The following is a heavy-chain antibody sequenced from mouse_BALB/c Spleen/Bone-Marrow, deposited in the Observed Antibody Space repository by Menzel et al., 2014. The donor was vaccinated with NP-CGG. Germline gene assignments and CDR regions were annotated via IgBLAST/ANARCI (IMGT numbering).Heavy chain of an antibody. V-gene: IGHV5-6-5*01. CDR3: ARGGFRGLDY. J-gene: IGHJ2*01. CDR2: ISSGGST. CDR1: GFTFSSYA. Sequence: EVMLVESGGRLVKPGRSLKLSCAASGFTFSSYAMSWVRQTPEKRLEWAASISSGGSTYYPDSVKGRFTISRDNARNILYLQMSSVRAEDAAMYYCARGGFRGLDYWGQGTTLTVSS.